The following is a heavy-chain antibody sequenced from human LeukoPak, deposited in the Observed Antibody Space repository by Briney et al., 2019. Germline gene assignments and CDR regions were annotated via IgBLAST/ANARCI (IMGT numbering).Heavy chain of an antibody. CDR2: IKQDGSEK. CDR3: AIEIDYYDSSGYPNY. CDR1: GFTFGSYW. V-gene: IGHV3-7*03. J-gene: IGHJ4*02. Sequence: GGSLRLSCAASGFTFGSYWMSWVRQAPGKGLEWVANIKQDGSEKYYVDSVKGRFTISRDNAKNSLYLQMNSLRAEDTAVYYCAIEIDYYDSSGYPNYWGQGTLATVSS. D-gene: IGHD3-22*01.